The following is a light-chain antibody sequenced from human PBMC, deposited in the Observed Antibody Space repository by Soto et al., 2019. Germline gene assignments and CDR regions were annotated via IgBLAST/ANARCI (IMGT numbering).Light chain of an antibody. V-gene: IGKV3-20*01. CDR1: QGVSGSY. J-gene: IGKJ1*01. CDR2: GAS. CDR3: QPYGSSPRT. Sequence: EIVLTQSPGTLSLSPGERATLSCRASQGVSGSYLAWYQQKPGQAPRLLIYGASSRATGIPNRFSGSESGTDFALTISTLEPEDFAVYYCQPYGSSPRTFGQGTKVEIK.